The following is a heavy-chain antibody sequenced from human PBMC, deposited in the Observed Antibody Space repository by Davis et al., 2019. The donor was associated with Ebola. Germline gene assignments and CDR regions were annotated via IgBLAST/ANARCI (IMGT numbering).Heavy chain of an antibody. CDR2: ISTYNGNT. V-gene: IGHV1-18*04. CDR3: ARDTGGLVVPNAILFDAFNI. CDR1: GYTFTSYG. Sequence: ASVKVSCKASGYTFTSYGISWVRQAPGQGPEWMGWISTYNGNTKYPQKFQGRVTMTRDTSTSTVYMELSSLRSEDTAMYYCARDTGGLVVPNAILFDAFNIWGQGTMVTVSS. J-gene: IGHJ3*02. D-gene: IGHD2-2*01.